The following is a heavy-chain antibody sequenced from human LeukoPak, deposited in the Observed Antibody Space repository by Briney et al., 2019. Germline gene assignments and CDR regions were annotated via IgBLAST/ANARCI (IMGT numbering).Heavy chain of an antibody. Sequence: SQTLSLTCTVCGGSISTGGGYYWSWIRQNPGKGLEWIGYIYYSGNTYYNPSLKSRLTISVDTSKNQFSLKLRSATAADTAVYYCARDGEGFDYWGQGTLVTVSS. CDR3: ARDGEGFDY. CDR2: IYYSGNT. J-gene: IGHJ4*02. V-gene: IGHV4-31*03. D-gene: IGHD2-21*01. CDR1: GGSISTGGGYY.